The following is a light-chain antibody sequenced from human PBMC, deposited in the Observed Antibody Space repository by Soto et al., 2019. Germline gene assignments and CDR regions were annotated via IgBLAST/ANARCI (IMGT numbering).Light chain of an antibody. V-gene: IGLV1-44*01. CDR1: HSNIGANT. Sequence: QSVLSQPPSASGTPGQRVSLSCSGSHSNIGANTVNWYQNVPGAAPTLLIYTNDQRPSGVAGRFSGSKSGTSASLAISGLQSDDEGHYYCAAWDDSLNGLIFGGGTKLTVL. CDR3: AAWDDSLNGLI. J-gene: IGLJ2*01. CDR2: TND.